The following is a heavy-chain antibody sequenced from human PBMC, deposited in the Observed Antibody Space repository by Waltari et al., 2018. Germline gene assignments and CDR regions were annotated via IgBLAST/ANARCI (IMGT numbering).Heavy chain of an antibody. J-gene: IGHJ3*02. CDR3: ARGRRSTNHAFDI. Sequence: QVQLVQSGDEVKKPGASVKVVCTASGYTGTSYDINWVRQATGQGLEWMGWMNPNRGNTGYAQKFQGRATMTRNTSISTAYMELSSLRSEDTAVYYCARGRRSTNHAFDIWGQGTMVTVSS. D-gene: IGHD2-2*01. V-gene: IGHV1-8*01. CDR2: MNPNRGNT. CDR1: GYTGTSYD.